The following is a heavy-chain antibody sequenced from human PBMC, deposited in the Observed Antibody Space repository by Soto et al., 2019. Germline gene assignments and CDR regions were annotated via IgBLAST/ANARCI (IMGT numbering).Heavy chain of an antibody. CDR1: GGSISSGGYY. V-gene: IGHV4-31*03. Sequence: SETLSLTCTVSGGSISSGGYYWSWIRQHPGKGLEWFGYIYYSGSTYYNPSLKSRVTISVDTSKNQFSLKLSSVTAADTAVYYCASRIVVPAAIWDDYWGQGTLVTVSS. D-gene: IGHD2-2*01. CDR2: IYYSGST. J-gene: IGHJ4*02. CDR3: ASRIVVPAAIWDDY.